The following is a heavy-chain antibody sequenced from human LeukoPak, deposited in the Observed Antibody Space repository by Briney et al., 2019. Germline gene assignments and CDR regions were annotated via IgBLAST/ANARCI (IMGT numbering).Heavy chain of an antibody. D-gene: IGHD4-17*01. CDR3: AKDYGDYEGGFDY. CDR1: GFTFSSYW. J-gene: IGHJ4*02. Sequence: GGSLRLSCAASGFTFSSYWMHWVRQAPGKGLVWVSRINTDGSSTSYADSVKGRFTISRDNAKNTLYLQMNSLRAEDTAVYYCAKDYGDYEGGFDYWGQGTLVTVSS. CDR2: INTDGSST. V-gene: IGHV3-74*01.